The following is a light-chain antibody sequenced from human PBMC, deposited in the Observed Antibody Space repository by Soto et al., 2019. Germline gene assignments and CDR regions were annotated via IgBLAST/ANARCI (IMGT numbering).Light chain of an antibody. CDR1: SRDVGNYNY. J-gene: IGLJ1*01. CDR2: MVS. Sequence: QSALTQPASVSGSPGQSITISCTGTSRDVGNYNYVSWYQQYPGRVPKLLIYMVSNRPSGVSNRFSGSKSGNTASLTISGLQAEDEADYFCTSPTPSSLYVFGTGTKVTVL. V-gene: IGLV2-14*01. CDR3: TSPTPSSLYV.